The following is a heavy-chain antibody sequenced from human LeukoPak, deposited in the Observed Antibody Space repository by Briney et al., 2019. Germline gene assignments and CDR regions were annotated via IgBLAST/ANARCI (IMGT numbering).Heavy chain of an antibody. V-gene: IGHV1-18*01. J-gene: IGHJ4*02. CDR2: ISAYNGNT. CDR1: GYTFTSYG. Sequence: ASVTVSCTASGYTFTSYGISWVRQAPGQGLEWMGWISAYNGNTNCAQKLQGRVTMTTDTSTSTDCMELSSLRSEDTAVYYCARGNSGYALGDYWGQGTLVTVSS. CDR3: ARGNSGYALGDY. D-gene: IGHD5-12*01.